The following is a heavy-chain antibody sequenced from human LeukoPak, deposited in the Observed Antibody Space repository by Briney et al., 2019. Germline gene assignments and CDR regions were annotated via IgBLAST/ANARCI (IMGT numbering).Heavy chain of an antibody. Sequence: SETLSLTCTVSGGSITSSTYYWGWIRQPPGKGLEWIGSIYNSGSTYYNPSLKSRVTISVDTSKNQFSLKLSSVTAADTAVYYCACLTTADAFDIWGQGTMVTVSS. J-gene: IGHJ3*02. CDR2: IYNSGST. CDR3: ACLTTADAFDI. CDR1: GGSITSSTYY. V-gene: IGHV4-39*07. D-gene: IGHD3-22*01.